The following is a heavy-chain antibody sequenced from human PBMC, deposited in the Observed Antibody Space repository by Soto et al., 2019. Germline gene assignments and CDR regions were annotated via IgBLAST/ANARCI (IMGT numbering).Heavy chain of an antibody. CDR2: IYYSGST. CDR1: GDSISSGGYY. CDR3: ARLSTSRPYYYAMDV. D-gene: IGHD2-2*01. Sequence: QVQLKESGPGLVKPSQTLSLTCSVSGDSISSGGYYWSWIRQQPGKGLEWIGYIYYSGSTYYNPSLKSRVTISVDTSKIQFSLKLSSVTAADTAVYYCARLSTSRPYYYAMDVWGQGTTVTVS. J-gene: IGHJ6*02. V-gene: IGHV4-31*03.